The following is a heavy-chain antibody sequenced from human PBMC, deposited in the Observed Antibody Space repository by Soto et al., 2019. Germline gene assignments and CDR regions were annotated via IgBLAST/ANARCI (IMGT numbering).Heavy chain of an antibody. CDR1: GGTFSSYA. CDR3: ARFAGASSSSVDLFDF. D-gene: IGHD6-6*01. CDR2: IIPIFGTA. V-gene: IGHV1-69*13. Sequence: SVKVSCKASGGTFSSYAISWVRQAPGQGLKWMGGIIPIFGTANYAQKFQGRVTITADESTSTAYMELSSLRSEDTAVYYCARFAGASSSSVDLFDFWGQGTLVTGSS. J-gene: IGHJ5*01.